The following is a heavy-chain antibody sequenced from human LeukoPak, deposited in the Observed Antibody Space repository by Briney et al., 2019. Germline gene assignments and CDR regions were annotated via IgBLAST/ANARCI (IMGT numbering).Heavy chain of an antibody. Sequence: PSETLSLTCTVSGGSFSNHYGSWIRQPPGKGLEWIGYIYHTGSTNYNPSLKSRVTISVDTSKNHFSLKLSSVTAADTAVYYCARGNYVDWFDPWGQGTQVTVSS. V-gene: IGHV4-59*11. J-gene: IGHJ5*02. CDR1: GGSFSNHY. CDR3: ARGNYVDWFDP. D-gene: IGHD1-7*01. CDR2: IYHTGST.